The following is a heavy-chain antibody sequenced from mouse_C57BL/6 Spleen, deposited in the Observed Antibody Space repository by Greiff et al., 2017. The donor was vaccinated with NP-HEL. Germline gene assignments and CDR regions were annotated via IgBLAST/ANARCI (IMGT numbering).Heavy chain of an antibody. Sequence: VQLQESGAELVKPGASVKISCKASGYAFSSYWMNWVKQRPGKGLEWIGQIYPGDGDTNYNGKFKGKATLTADKSSSTAYMQLSSLTSEDSAVYFCARNYYGSSYHYFDYWGQGTTLTVSS. J-gene: IGHJ2*01. V-gene: IGHV1-80*01. CDR2: IYPGDGDT. D-gene: IGHD1-1*01. CDR3: ARNYYGSSYHYFDY. CDR1: GYAFSSYW.